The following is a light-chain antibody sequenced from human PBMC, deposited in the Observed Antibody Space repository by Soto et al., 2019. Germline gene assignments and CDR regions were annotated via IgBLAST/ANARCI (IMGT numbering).Light chain of an antibody. V-gene: IGKV3-20*01. Sequence: DIVLTQSPGTLSLSPGERATISCRASQSVTSSYLAWYQQKPGQAPRLLIYGASIRATGIPDRFSGSGSGTDFTLTISSLEPQDFAMYYCHQYGSSPLTFGGGTKVEIK. J-gene: IGKJ4*01. CDR3: HQYGSSPLT. CDR1: QSVTSSY. CDR2: GAS.